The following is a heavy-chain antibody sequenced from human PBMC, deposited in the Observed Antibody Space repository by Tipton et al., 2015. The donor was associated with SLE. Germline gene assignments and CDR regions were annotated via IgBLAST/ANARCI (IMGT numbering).Heavy chain of an antibody. CDR2: INPSDGIT. D-gene: IGHD6-6*01. J-gene: IGHJ4*02. CDR1: EYSFTTYY. CDR3: ARPTIADRPDC. V-gene: IGHV1-46*01. Sequence: QLVQSGPEVKKPGASVKVSCKASEYSFTTYYIHWVRQAPGQGLEWMGVINPSDGITRNAEKFQGRVTMTGDTSTATVYMQLSSLRSGDTAMYYCARPTIADRPDCWCQGTLVTVSS.